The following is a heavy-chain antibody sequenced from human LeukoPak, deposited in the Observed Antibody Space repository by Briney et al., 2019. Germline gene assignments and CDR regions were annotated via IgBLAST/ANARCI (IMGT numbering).Heavy chain of an antibody. D-gene: IGHD1-26*01. J-gene: IGHJ5*02. V-gene: IGHV4-38-2*01. CDR2: IYHSGST. CDR1: GYSISSGYY. Sequence: PSETLSLTCAVSGYSISSGYYWGWIRQPPGKGLEWIGSIYHSGSTYYNPSLKSRDTISVDTSKNQLSLKLSSLTAADTAVYYCARHEYSGSYYGLSWFDPWGQGTLVTVSS. CDR3: ARHEYSGSYYGLSWFDP.